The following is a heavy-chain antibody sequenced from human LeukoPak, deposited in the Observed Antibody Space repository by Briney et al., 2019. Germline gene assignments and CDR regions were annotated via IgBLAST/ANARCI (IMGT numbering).Heavy chain of an antibody. V-gene: IGHV4-4*02. CDR1: GGSIITNTW. D-gene: IGHD3-10*01. CDR3: AREIYGSGTYYYYNYGMDV. Sequence: SGTLSLTCTVSGGSIITNTWWAWVRQPPGKGLEWIWEIYHGGSTNYRPSLKSRVTISVDKSKNQVSLNLTSVTAADTAVYFCAREIYGSGTYYYYNYGMDVWGKGTTVTVSA. CDR2: IYHGGST. J-gene: IGHJ6*04.